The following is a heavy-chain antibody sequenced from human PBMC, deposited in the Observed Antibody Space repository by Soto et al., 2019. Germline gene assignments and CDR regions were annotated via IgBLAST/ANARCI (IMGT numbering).Heavy chain of an antibody. CDR3: ARVVGSGWREDY. Sequence: ASGKVCCKASGYTFTSYGISWLRQAPGQGLEWMGWISAYNGNTNYAQKLQGRVTMTTDTSTSTAYMELRSLRSDDTAVYYCARVVGSGWREDYWGQGTLVTVSS. CDR1: GYTFTSYG. CDR2: ISAYNGNT. D-gene: IGHD6-19*01. J-gene: IGHJ4*02. V-gene: IGHV1-18*04.